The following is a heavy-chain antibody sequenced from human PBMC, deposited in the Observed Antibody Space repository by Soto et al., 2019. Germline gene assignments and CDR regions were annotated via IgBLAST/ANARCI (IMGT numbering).Heavy chain of an antibody. CDR3: ARGRVGCSSTSCYNLGIYYYYYYYMDV. CDR2: IIPILGIA. V-gene: IGHV1-69*02. Sequence: ASVKVSCKASGGTFSSYTISWVRQAPGQGLEWMGRIIPILGIANYAQKFQGRVTITADKSTSTAYMELSSLRSEDTAVYYCARGRVGCSSTSCYNLGIYYYYYYYMDVWGKGTTVTVSS. D-gene: IGHD2-2*02. CDR1: GGTFSSYT. J-gene: IGHJ6*03.